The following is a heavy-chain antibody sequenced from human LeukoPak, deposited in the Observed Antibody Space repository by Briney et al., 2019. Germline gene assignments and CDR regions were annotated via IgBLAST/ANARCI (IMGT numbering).Heavy chain of an antibody. D-gene: IGHD3-22*01. CDR3: ARAYYYDSSGYGYYFDY. CDR1: GGSISSYY. V-gene: IGHV4-4*07. Sequence: SESLSLTCTVSGGSISSYYWSWIRQPAGKGLEWIGRINTSGSTNYNPSLKSRVTISVDTSKNQFSLKLSSVTAADTAVYYCARAYYYDSSGYGYYFDYWGQGTLVTVSS. J-gene: IGHJ4*02. CDR2: INTSGST.